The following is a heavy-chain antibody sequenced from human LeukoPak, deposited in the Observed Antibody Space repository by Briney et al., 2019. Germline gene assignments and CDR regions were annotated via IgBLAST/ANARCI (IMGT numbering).Heavy chain of an antibody. Sequence: ASVKVSCKASGYTFTSYYMHWVRQAPGQGLDWMGIINPSGGSTSYAQKFQGRVTMTRDMSTSTVYMELSSLRSEDTAVYYCARDGLQTYYYDSSGYYRPLSRLNWFDPWGQGTLVTVSS. J-gene: IGHJ5*02. CDR3: ARDGLQTYYYDSSGYYRPLSRLNWFDP. D-gene: IGHD3-22*01. CDR1: GYTFTSYY. V-gene: IGHV1-46*01. CDR2: INPSGGST.